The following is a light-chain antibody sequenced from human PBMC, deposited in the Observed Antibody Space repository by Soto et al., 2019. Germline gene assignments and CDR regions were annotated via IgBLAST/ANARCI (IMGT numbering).Light chain of an antibody. CDR3: SSYTTSNTRQIV. CDR1: SSDVGGYNY. J-gene: IGLJ1*01. Sequence: QCVLTQPASGSESPGHSITISCTGTSSDVGGYNYVSWYQHHPGKAPKLIIYDVTNRPSGVSNPFSGSKSGNTASLTISGLQPEDEADYYCSSYTTSNTRQIVFGTGTKVTVL. V-gene: IGLV2-14*03. CDR2: DVT.